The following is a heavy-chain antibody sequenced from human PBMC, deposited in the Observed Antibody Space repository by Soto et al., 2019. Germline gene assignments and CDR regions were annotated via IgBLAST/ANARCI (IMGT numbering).Heavy chain of an antibody. V-gene: IGHV1-58*01. CDR1: GFTFTSSA. CDR3: AAGVSSGNTHYYYGMDV. Sequence: SVKVSCKASGFTFTSSAVQWVRQARGQRLEWIGWIVVGSGNTNYAQKFQERVTITRDMSTSTAYMELSSLRSEDTAVYYCAAGVSSGNTHYYYGMDVWGQGTAVTVSS. D-gene: IGHD3-22*01. CDR2: IVVGSGNT. J-gene: IGHJ6*02.